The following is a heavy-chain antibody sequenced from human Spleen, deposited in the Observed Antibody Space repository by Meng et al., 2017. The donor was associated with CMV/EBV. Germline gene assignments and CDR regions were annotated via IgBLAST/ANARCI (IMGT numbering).Heavy chain of an antibody. J-gene: IGHJ4*02. CDR2: ISYDGSNK. V-gene: IGHV3-30-3*01. Sequence: GQVGEPGGGVVQPGRSLRLSCAASGFTFSSYAMHWVRQAPGKGLEWVAVISYDGSNKYYADSVKGRFTISRDNSKNTLYLQMNSLRAEDTAVYYCARVDPYYFDYWGQGTLVTVSS. CDR1: GFTFSSYA. CDR3: ARVDPYYFDY.